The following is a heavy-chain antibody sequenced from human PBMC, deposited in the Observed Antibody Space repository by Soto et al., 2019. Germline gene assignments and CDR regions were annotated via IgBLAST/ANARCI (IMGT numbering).Heavy chain of an antibody. CDR2: IYPGDSDT. CDR3: AKRGPHYFDY. J-gene: IGHJ4*02. CDR1: GYSFTSYY. V-gene: IGHV5-51*01. D-gene: IGHD3-16*01. Sequence: GESLKISCKASGYSFTSYYIGWVRQMPGKGLEWMGIIYPGDSDTRYNPSFQGQVTISADKSLSTAYLQWSSLKASDTAMYYCAKRGPHYFDYCGRRTLFTVCS.